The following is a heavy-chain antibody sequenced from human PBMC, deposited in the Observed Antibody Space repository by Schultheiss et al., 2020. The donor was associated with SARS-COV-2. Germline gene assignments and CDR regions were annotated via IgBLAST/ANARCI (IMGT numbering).Heavy chain of an antibody. V-gene: IGHV3-23*01. Sequence: GGSLRLSCAASGFTFSGSAMHWVRQAPGKGLEWVSAISGSGGSTYYADSVKGRFTISRDNSKNTLYLQMNSLRAEDTAVYYCARVARSGSYYIYYYYMDVWGKGTTVTVSS. CDR2: ISGSGGST. J-gene: IGHJ6*03. CDR3: ARVARSGSYYIYYYYMDV. CDR1: GFTFSGSA. D-gene: IGHD3-10*01.